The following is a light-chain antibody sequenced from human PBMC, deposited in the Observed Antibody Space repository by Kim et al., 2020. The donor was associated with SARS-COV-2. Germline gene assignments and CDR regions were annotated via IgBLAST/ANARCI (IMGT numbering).Light chain of an antibody. CDR2: GAS. V-gene: IGKV3-15*01. Sequence: VSPGERAPLSCRASQTVSGNLAWYQQKPAQAPRLLIYGASTRATGVPDRFSGSGSGTEFTLTISSLQSEDFAVYYCQQYNSWPPLTFGGGTKVEI. CDR3: QQYNSWPPLT. J-gene: IGKJ4*01. CDR1: QTVSGN.